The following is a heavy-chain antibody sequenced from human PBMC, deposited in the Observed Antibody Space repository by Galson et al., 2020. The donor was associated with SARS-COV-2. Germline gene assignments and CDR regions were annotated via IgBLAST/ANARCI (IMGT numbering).Heavy chain of an antibody. CDR3: TRNGGDWRYYMDV. D-gene: IGHD2-21*02. Sequence: SETLSLTCTVSGDSISTYYWTWIRQSPGKGLEYIGYIHYSGSSNYNPSLKSRVTASVDTSKNQFFLKVHSVTAADTAVYYCTRNGGDWRYYMDVWGKGTTVTVSS. V-gene: IGHV4-59*01. CDR1: GDSISTYY. J-gene: IGHJ6*03. CDR2: IHYSGSS.